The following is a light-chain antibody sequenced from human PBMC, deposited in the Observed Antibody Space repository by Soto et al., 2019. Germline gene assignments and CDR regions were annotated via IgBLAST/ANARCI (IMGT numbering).Light chain of an antibody. J-gene: IGKJ1*01. CDR3: QQYEAVVT. CDR2: EAS. V-gene: IGKV1-27*01. Sequence: DIQMTQSPSSLSASVGDRVTITCRASQGIRHYLAWYQQKPGKVPKLLIYEASNLQSGVPSRFRGGGSGTEFTLTISSLQPEDVATYYCQQYEAVVTFGQGTKVEI. CDR1: QGIRHY.